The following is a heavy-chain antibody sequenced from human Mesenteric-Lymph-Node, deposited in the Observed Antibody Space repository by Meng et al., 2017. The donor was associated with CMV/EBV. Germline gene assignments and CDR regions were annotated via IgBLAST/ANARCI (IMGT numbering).Heavy chain of an antibody. CDR1: GFTFNNYV. D-gene: IGHD3-3*01. V-gene: IGHV3-23*03. CDR3: AKVYRYYDFWSGPLES. CDR2: IFGGGSST. J-gene: IGHJ4*02. Sequence: GESLKISCAASGFTFNNYVMNWVRQAPGKGLEWVSVIFGGGSSTYYADSVRGRFTISRDDSKNTLYLQMNSLRAEDTAVYFCAKVYRYYDFWSGPLESWGQGTLVTVSS.